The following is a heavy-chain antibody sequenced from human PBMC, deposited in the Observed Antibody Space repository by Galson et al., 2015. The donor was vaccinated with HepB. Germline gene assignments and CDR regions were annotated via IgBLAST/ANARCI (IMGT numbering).Heavy chain of an antibody. Sequence: SLRLSCAASGFTFSSYTMSWVRQAPGKGLEWVSVISGSGTNTYYADSVKGRFTISRDNSKNTLYLQMNSLRAEDTAVYYCAKDQSIPVRQPFDYWGQGTLVTVSS. CDR1: GFTFSSYT. V-gene: IGHV3-23*01. J-gene: IGHJ4*02. D-gene: IGHD6-6*01. CDR3: AKDQSIPVRQPFDY. CDR2: ISGSGTNT.